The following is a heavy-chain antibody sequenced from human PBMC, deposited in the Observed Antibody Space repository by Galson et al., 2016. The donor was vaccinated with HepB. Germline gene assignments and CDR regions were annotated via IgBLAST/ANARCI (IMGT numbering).Heavy chain of an antibody. CDR1: GFTFSDYY. V-gene: IGHV3-33*08. J-gene: IGHJ4*02. Sequence: SLRLSCAASGFTFSDYYMTWIRLAPGKGLEWVAVIWYDGSNKYYGDSVKGRFTISRDNSKNTLYLQMNSLRAEDTAIYYCAREAPIAAPGANDCWGQGAQVTVSS. CDR3: AREAPIAAPGANDC. D-gene: IGHD6-13*01. CDR2: IWYDGSNK.